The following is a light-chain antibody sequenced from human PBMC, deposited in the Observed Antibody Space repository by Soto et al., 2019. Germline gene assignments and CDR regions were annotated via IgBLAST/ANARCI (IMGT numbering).Light chain of an antibody. Sequence: DIVLTQSPDSLAVSLGERATINCESSQSVLFTSNNKNYLAWYQQKPGQPPKLLLSWASARESGVPERFSGSGSGTDFTLTISSLQPEDFATYYCQQSYRTPITFGQGTRLEIK. CDR1: QSVLFTSNNKNY. CDR2: WAS. CDR3: QQSYRTPIT. V-gene: IGKV4-1*01. J-gene: IGKJ5*01.